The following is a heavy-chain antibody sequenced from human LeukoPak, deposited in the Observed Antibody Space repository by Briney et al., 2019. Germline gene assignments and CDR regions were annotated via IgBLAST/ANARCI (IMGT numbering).Heavy chain of an antibody. CDR2: ISSSSSYI. D-gene: IGHD3-3*01. J-gene: IGHJ4*02. CDR1: GFTFSSYS. CDR3: ARDGPRIFGVVSYFDY. V-gene: IGHV3-21*01. Sequence: PGGSLRLSCAASGFTFSSYSMNWVRQAPGKGLEWVSSISSSSSYIYYADSVKGRFTISRDNAKNSLHLQMNSLRAEDTAVYYCARDGPRIFGVVSYFDYWGQGTLVTVSS.